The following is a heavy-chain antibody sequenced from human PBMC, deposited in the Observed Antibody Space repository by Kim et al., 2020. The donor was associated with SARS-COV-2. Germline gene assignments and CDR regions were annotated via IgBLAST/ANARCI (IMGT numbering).Heavy chain of an antibody. J-gene: IGHJ6*02. V-gene: IGHV1-18*04. CDR1: GYTFTSYG. Sequence: ASVKVSCKASGYTFTSYGISWVRQAPGQGLEWMGWISAYNGNTNYAQKLQGRVTMTTDTSTSTAYMELRSLRSDDTAVYYCAREREPHYYYYGMDVWGQGTTVTVSS. CDR3: AREREPHYYYYGMDV. CDR2: ISAYNGNT. D-gene: IGHD1-1*01.